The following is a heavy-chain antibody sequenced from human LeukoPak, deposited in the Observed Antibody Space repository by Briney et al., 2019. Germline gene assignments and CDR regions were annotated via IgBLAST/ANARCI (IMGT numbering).Heavy chain of an antibody. CDR1: GVSFSGHY. CDR2: ISHSGGT. J-gene: IGHJ4*02. Sequence: PSETLSLTCAVYGVSFSGHYWAWIRQPPGKGLEWIGEISHSGGTKYNPSLKSRVTISEDTSKNQFSLKLTSVTAADTAVYYCAKAGDTSGYFYYYDHWGQGTLVTVSS. CDR3: AKAGDTSGYFYYYDH. V-gene: IGHV4-34*01. D-gene: IGHD3-22*01.